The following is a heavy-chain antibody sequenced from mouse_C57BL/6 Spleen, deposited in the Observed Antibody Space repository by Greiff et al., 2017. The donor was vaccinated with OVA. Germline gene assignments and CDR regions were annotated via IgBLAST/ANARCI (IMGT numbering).Heavy chain of an antibody. D-gene: IGHD1-1*01. J-gene: IGHJ4*01. CDR2: ISSGGSYT. CDR1: GFTFSSYG. V-gene: IGHV5-6*01. CDR3: ARPISAVDAMDY. Sequence: EVQRVESGGDLVKPGGSLKLSCAASGFTFSSYGMSWVRQTPDKRLEWVATISSGGSYTNYPDSVKGRFTISRDKAKNTRYLQMSSLKSEDTAMDDCARPISAVDAMDYWGQGTSVTVSA.